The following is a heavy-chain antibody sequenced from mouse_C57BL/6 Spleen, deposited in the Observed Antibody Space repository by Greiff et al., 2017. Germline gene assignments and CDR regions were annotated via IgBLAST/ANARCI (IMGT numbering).Heavy chain of an antibody. CDR2: ISYDGSN. CDR3: ARADGYYVGY. V-gene: IGHV3-6*01. CDR1: GYSITSGYY. Sequence: DVKLQESGPGLVKPSQSLSLTCSVTGYSITSGYYWNWIRQFPGNKLEWMGYISYDGSNNYNPSLKNRISITRDTSKNQFFLKLNSVTTEDTATYYCARADGYYVGYWGQGTTLTVSS. D-gene: IGHD2-3*01. J-gene: IGHJ2*01.